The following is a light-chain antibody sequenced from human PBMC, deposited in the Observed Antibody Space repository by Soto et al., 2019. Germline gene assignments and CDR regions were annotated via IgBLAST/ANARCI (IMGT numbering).Light chain of an antibody. CDR1: QSITTY. J-gene: IGKJ2*01. CDR2: TAS. CDR3: QQSYGSPRT. Sequence: DIQMTQSPSSLSASVGDRVTITCRASQSITTYLNWYQQKPGKAPNLLVSTASNLQSGVPSRFKRSGPGTYFTLTISSLQPEDSATYHCQQSYGSPRTFGQGTKVEI. V-gene: IGKV1-39*01.